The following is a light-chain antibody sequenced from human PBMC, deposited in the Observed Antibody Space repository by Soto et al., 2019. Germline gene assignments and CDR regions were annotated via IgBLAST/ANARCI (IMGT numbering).Light chain of an antibody. J-gene: IGKJ2*01. CDR1: QSVSSY. Sequence: EIVLTQSPATLSLSPGERANLSCRASQSVSSYLAWYQQKPGQAPRLLIYNASNRATGIPARFSGSGSGTDFILTISSLEPEDFAVYYCQQRSNWPPYTFGQGTKLEIK. CDR2: NAS. CDR3: QQRSNWPPYT. V-gene: IGKV3-11*01.